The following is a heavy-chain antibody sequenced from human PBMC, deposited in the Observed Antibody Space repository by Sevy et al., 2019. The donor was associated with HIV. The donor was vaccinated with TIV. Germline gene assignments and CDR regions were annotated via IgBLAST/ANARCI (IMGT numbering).Heavy chain of an antibody. D-gene: IGHD3-22*01. CDR3: AREDSRGYNYDSSTYPPLF. CDR2: ISGSGDRT. CDR1: GFIFSTYA. V-gene: IGHV3-23*01. Sequence: GGSLRLSCVASGFIFSTYAMSWVRQAPGKGLEWVSSISGSGDRTYYADSVKGRFTISRDNSKNTLYMQMNSLRAEETAVYYCAREDSRGYNYDSSTYPPLFWGQGTLVTVSS. J-gene: IGHJ4*02.